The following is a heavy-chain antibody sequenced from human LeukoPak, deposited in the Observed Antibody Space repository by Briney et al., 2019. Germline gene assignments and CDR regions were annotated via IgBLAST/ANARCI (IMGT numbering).Heavy chain of an antibody. V-gene: IGHV4-34*01. D-gene: IGHD2-2*01. CDR3: ARGRGYCSSTSCYSNWFDP. CDR1: GGSFSGYY. Sequence: XVXGGSFSGYYWSWIRQPPGKGLEWIXXINHSGSTNYNPSLKSRVTISVDTSKNQFSLKLSSVTAADTAVYYCARGRGYCSSTSCYSNWFDPWGQGTLVTVSS. J-gene: IGHJ5*02. CDR2: INHSGST.